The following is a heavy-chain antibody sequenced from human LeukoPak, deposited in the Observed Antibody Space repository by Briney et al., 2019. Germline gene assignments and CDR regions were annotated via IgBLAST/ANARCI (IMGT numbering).Heavy chain of an antibody. V-gene: IGHV3-30-3*01. J-gene: IGHJ4*02. CDR2: ILYDVSNK. CDR1: GFTFSSYA. Sequence: GGSLRLSCAPSGFTFSSYAIHWVRQAPGGGLGWVAVILYDVSNKYYADSVKGRFTISRDNSKNTLYLQMNSLRAEDTAVYYCARADYDFWSGYFDYWGQGTLVTVSS. D-gene: IGHD3/OR15-3a*01. CDR3: ARADYDFWSGYFDY.